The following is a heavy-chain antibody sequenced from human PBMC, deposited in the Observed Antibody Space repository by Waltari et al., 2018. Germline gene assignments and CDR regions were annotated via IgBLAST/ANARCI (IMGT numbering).Heavy chain of an antibody. D-gene: IGHD2-21*01. Sequence: QLQLQESGPGLVKPSETLSLTCTVSGGSFSSSSSYWGWIRQPPGKGLEWVGSMYSSGSTSYNPSLKSRVTISVDTSKNQFSLKLSSVTAADTAVYYCARRAPFFCGGDCRGDDWGQGTLVTVSS. CDR2: MYSSGST. CDR3: ARRAPFFCGGDCRGDD. J-gene: IGHJ4*02. V-gene: IGHV4-39*07. CDR1: GGSFSSSSSY.